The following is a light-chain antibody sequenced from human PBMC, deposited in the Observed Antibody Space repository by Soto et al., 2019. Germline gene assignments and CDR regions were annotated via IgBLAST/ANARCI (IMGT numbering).Light chain of an antibody. V-gene: IGKV3-20*01. J-gene: IGKJ1*01. CDR3: QQYVTSTWA. Sequence: ELVWTQSPGTVSLSPGERATLSCRASQSISNNYLAWYQQKHGQAPRLLLHGASTRATGIPARFSGSVSGTECTITISRLEKEDGAVYYCQQYVTSTWAFCQGTKVDIK. CDR2: GAS. CDR1: QSISNNY.